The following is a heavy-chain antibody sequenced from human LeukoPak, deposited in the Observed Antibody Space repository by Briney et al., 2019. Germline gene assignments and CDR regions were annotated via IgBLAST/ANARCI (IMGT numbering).Heavy chain of an antibody. CDR1: GFTFSNYA. CDR3: AKAVSCSSTSCYRSYGMDV. Sequence: LPGGSLRLSCAASGFTFSNYAMNWVRQAPGKGLEWVSSITGSGGDAYYADSVKGRFTISRDNSKNTLYLQMNSLRAEDTAVYYCAKAVSCSSTSCYRSYGMDVWGQGTTVTVSS. CDR2: ITGSGGDA. V-gene: IGHV3-23*01. D-gene: IGHD2-2*02. J-gene: IGHJ6*02.